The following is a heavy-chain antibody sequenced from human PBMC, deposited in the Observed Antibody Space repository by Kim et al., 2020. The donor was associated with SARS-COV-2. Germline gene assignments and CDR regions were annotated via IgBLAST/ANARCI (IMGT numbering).Heavy chain of an antibody. D-gene: IGHD1-26*01. Sequence: ADSVKGRFTISRDNAKNSLYLQMNSLRAEDTAVYYCARDRGSPGNRGMDVWGQGTTVTVSS. CDR3: ARDRGSPGNRGMDV. J-gene: IGHJ6*02. V-gene: IGHV3-21*01.